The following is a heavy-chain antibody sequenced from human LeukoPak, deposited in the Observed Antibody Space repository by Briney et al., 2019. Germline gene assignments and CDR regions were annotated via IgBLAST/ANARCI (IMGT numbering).Heavy chain of an antibody. J-gene: IGHJ3*02. Sequence: SVKVSCKASGGTFSSYAISWVRQAPGQGLEWMGGIIPIFGTANYAQKFQGRVTITTDESTSTAYMELSSLRSEDTAVYYCANLGRLEGAFDIWGQGTMVTVSS. V-gene: IGHV1-69*05. CDR1: GGTFSSYA. CDR2: IIPIFGTA. D-gene: IGHD3-16*01. CDR3: ANLGRLEGAFDI.